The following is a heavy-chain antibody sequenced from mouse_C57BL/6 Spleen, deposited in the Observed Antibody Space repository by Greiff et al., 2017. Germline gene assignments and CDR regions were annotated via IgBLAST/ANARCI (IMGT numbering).Heavy chain of an antibody. CDR3: AISPWEYYVAC. CDR1: GFTFTDYY. Sequence: EVQLVESGGGLVQPGGSLSLSCAASGFTFTDYYMSWARQPPGKALEWLGFIRNKANGYTTEYSAYVKGRFTISRDNSQTILYLQMNALRAEDSATYYGAISPWEYYVACSGQSTTLSVSS. D-gene: IGHD4-1*01. V-gene: IGHV7-3*01. J-gene: IGHJ2*01. CDR2: IRNKANGYTT.